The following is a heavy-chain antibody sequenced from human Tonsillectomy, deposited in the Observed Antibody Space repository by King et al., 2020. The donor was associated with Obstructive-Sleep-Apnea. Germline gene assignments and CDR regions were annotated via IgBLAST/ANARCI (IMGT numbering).Heavy chain of an antibody. V-gene: IGHV3-30*04. Sequence: QLVQSGGGVVQPGRSLRLSCAASGFTFSNYAMHWVRQAPGKGLEWVAVISYDGSNKYYADSVKGRFTFSRDNSKNTLYLQMNSLRAEDTAVYYFARDFTMIMFGGVIVDWGQGTLVTVSS. CDR2: ISYDGSNK. D-gene: IGHD3-16*02. CDR1: GFTFSNYA. CDR3: ARDFTMIMFGGVIVD. J-gene: IGHJ4*02.